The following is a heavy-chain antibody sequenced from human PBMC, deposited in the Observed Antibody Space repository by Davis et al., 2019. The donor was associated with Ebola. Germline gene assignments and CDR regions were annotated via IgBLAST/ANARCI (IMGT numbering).Heavy chain of an antibody. V-gene: IGHV3-11*01. CDR2: ISSSGSTI. CDR1: GFTFSDYY. Sequence: GESLKISCAASGFTFSDYYMSWIRQAPGKGLEWVSYISSSGSTIYYADSVKGRFTISRDNAKNSLYLQMNSLRAEDTALYYCAKESIAVAGGEFDYWGQGTLVTVSS. D-gene: IGHD6-19*01. J-gene: IGHJ4*02. CDR3: AKESIAVAGGEFDY.